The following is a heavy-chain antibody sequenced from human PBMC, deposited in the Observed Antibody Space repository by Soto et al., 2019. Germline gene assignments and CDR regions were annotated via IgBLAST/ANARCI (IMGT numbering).Heavy chain of an antibody. J-gene: IGHJ3*02. D-gene: IGHD6-19*01. CDR2: ISYDGSNK. CDR1: GFTFSSYA. Sequence: QVQLVESGGGVVQPGRSLRLSCAASGFTFSSYAMHWVRQAPGKGLERVAVISYDGSNKYYADSVKGLFTIYRDNSKNTLYLQMNSLRAEDTAVYYCARATSGWYKDAFDIWGQGTMVTVSS. CDR3: ARATSGWYKDAFDI. V-gene: IGHV3-30-3*01.